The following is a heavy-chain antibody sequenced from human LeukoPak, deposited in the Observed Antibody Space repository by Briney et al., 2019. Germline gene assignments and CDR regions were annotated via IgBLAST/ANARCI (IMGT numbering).Heavy chain of an antibody. CDR3: ARDWFGDFWSTGYHTPGY. V-gene: IGHV1-46*01. J-gene: IGHJ4*02. Sequence: ASVKVSCKASGYTFTSYYMHWVRQAPGQGLEWMGIINPSGGSTSYAQKFQGRVTMTRDTSTCTVYMELSSLRSEDTAVYYCARDWFGDFWSTGYHTPGYWGQGTLVTVSS. CDR1: GYTFTSYY. CDR2: INPSGGST. D-gene: IGHD3-3*01.